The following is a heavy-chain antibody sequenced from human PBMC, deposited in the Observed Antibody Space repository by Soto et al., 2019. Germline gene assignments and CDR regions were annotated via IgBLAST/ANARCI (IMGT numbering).Heavy chain of an antibody. CDR3: ARGLGIAVAGAPLGY. J-gene: IGHJ4*02. Sequence: SETLSLTCAVSGGSISSSNWWSWVRQPPGKGLEWIGEIYHSGSTNYNPSLKSRVTISVDKSKNQFSLKLSSVTAADTAVYYCARGLGIAVAGAPLGYWGQGTLVTVSS. CDR2: IYHSGST. CDR1: GGSISSSNW. V-gene: IGHV4-4*02. D-gene: IGHD6-19*01.